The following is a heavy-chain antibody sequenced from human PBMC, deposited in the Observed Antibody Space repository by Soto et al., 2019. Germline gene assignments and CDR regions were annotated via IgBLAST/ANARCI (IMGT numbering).Heavy chain of an antibody. D-gene: IGHD3-10*01. J-gene: IGHJ6*02. CDR1: GFTFSSYG. Sequence: QVQLVESGGGVGQPGRSLRLSCAASGFTFSSYGVHWVRQAPGKGLEWVALMSHDGSKEYYADSVKGRFTISRDNSKNTLYLEMNSLRPEDTAVYYCARGRIRGVIGMDVWGQGTTVTVSS. CDR2: MSHDGSKE. CDR3: ARGRIRGVIGMDV. V-gene: IGHV3-30*04.